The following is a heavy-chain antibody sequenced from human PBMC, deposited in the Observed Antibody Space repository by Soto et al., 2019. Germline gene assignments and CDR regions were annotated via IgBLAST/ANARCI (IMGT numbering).Heavy chain of an antibody. V-gene: IGHV3-23*01. Sequence: GGSLRLSCAASGFTFSSYAMSWVRQAPGKGLEWVSAISGSGGSTYYADSVKGRFTISRDNSKNTLYLQMNSLRAEDTAVYYCAKDVVRDPVTGRYYFDYWGQGTLVTVSS. D-gene: IGHD2-21*01. CDR2: ISGSGGST. CDR3: AKDVVRDPVTGRYYFDY. J-gene: IGHJ4*02. CDR1: GFTFSSYA.